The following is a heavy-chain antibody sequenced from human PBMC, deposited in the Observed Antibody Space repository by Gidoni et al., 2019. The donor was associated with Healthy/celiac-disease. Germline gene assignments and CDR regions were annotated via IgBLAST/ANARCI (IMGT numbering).Heavy chain of an antibody. D-gene: IGHD3-3*01. CDR1: GFSLSTSGVG. V-gene: IGHV2-5*02. Sequence: QITLKESGPTLVKPTQTLTLTCTFSGFSLSTSGVGVGWIRQPPGKALEWLALIYWDDDKRYSPSLKSRLTITKETSKKQVVLTMTNMDPVDTATYYCAHRLDDFWSGPMDVWGQGTTVTVSS. CDR3: AHRLDDFWSGPMDV. J-gene: IGHJ6*02. CDR2: IYWDDDK.